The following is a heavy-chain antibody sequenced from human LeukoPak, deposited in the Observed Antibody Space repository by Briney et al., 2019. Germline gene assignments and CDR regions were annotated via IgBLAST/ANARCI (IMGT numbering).Heavy chain of an antibody. CDR3: AKDYGDPEHYFDY. J-gene: IGHJ4*02. CDR1: GFTFSSYA. V-gene: IGHV3-23*01. CDR2: ISGSGGST. D-gene: IGHD4-17*01. Sequence: GGSLRLSCAASGFTFSSYAMSWVRQAPGKGLEWVSAISGSGGSTYYADSVKGRFTISRDNSKNTLYLQMNSLRAKDTAVYYCAKDYGDPEHYFDYWGQGTLVTVSS.